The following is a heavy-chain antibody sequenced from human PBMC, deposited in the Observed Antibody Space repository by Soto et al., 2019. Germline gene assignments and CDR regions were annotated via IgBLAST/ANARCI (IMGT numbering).Heavy chain of an antibody. CDR1: GFTFSSFG. CDR3: AKVARLNGAPYRGYLDY. J-gene: IGHJ4*02. D-gene: IGHD1-26*01. V-gene: IGHV3-30*18. CDR2: ISHDGSVT. Sequence: QVQLVESGGGVVQPGGSLRLSCVTSGFTFSSFGMQWVRQAPGRGLEWLTVISHDGSVTHSADSVKGRLTISRDDFKNTLYLQMNSLRPDDTAVYYCAKVARLNGAPYRGYLDYWGRGTPVTVSS.